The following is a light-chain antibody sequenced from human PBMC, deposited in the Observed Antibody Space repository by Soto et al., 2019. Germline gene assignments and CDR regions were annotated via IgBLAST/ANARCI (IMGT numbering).Light chain of an antibody. V-gene: IGLV2-8*01. J-gene: IGLJ1*01. CDR2: EVT. CDR1: SSDVGTYKY. CDR3: SSYAGSNNFV. Sequence: QSALTQPPSASGSPGQSVTISCTGTSSDVGTYKYVSWYQQHPGKAPKLMIYEVTKRPSGVPDRFSGSKSGNTASLTVSGLQAEDEADYYCSSYAGSNNFVFGTGTKVPS.